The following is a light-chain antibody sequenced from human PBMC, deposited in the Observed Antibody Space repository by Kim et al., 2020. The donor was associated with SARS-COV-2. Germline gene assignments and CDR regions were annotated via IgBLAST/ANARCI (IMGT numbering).Light chain of an antibody. CDR2: GND. CDR1: SLRTYF. J-gene: IGLJ1*01. Sequence: SSELTQDPTVSVALGQTIRISCQGDSLRTYFAYWYQQKPGQAPILVIYGNDKRPSGIPARFSGSGSGNTASLTITGPQAEDEADYYCASRDSSGNLFVFGSGTKVTVL. CDR3: ASRDSSGNLFV. V-gene: IGLV3-19*01.